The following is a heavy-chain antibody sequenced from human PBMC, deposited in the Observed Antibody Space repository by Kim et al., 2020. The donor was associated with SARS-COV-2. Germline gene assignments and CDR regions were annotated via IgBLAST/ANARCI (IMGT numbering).Heavy chain of an antibody. D-gene: IGHD1-26*01. J-gene: IGHJ3*02. V-gene: IGHV3-21*01. CDR3: ARDSGSGSYLSHRKKAYVDAFDI. Sequence: GGSLRLSCAASGFTFSSYSMNWVRQAPGKGLEWVSSISISSSYIYYADSVKGRFTISRDNAKNSLYLQMNSLRAEDTAVYYCARDSGSGSYLSHRKKAYVDAFDIWGQGTMVTVSS. CDR1: GFTFSSYS. CDR2: ISISSSYI.